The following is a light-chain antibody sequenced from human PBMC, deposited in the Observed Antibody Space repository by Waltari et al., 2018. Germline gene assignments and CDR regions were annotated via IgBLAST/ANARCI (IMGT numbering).Light chain of an antibody. Sequence: SYELIQPPSVSVSPGQTASITCSGDKLGDKFVCWYQQRPGQSPVLVIYQDRKRPSGIPERFSGSNSGNTATLTISGTQAMDEANYYCQAWDSNSAYVFGTGTKVTVL. CDR1: KLGDKF. V-gene: IGLV3-1*01. CDR3: QAWDSNSAYV. J-gene: IGLJ1*01. CDR2: QDR.